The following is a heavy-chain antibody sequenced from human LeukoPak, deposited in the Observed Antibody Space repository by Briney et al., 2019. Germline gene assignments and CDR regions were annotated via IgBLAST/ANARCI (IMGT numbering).Heavy chain of an antibody. D-gene: IGHD2/OR15-2a*01. CDR2: ISGSGGST. V-gene: IGHV3-23*01. Sequence: EPGGSLRLSCAASGFTFSSYAMSWVRQAPGKGLEWVSAISGSGGSTYYADSVKGRFTISRDNSKNTLYLQMNSLRAEDTAVYYCAKDLVSPPAEYFQHWGQGTLVTVSS. CDR3: AKDLVSPPAEYFQH. CDR1: GFTFSSYA. J-gene: IGHJ1*01.